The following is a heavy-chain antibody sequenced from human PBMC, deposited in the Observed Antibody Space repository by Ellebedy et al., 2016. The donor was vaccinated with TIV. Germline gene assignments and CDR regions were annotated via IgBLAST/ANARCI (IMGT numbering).Heavy chain of an antibody. Sequence: PGGSLRLSCAASGFTFSSYSMNWVRQAPGKGLGWVSSIRSNSNYIYYADSVRGRFTISRDNAKKSLYLQMNSLRAEDTAVYYCARCAMAAAGDDYWGQGTLVTVSS. V-gene: IGHV3-21*01. CDR1: GFTFSSYS. CDR2: IRSNSNYI. J-gene: IGHJ4*02. D-gene: IGHD6-13*01. CDR3: ARCAMAAAGDDY.